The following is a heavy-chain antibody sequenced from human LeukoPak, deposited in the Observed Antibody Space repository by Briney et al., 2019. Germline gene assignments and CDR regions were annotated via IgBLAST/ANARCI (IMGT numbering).Heavy chain of an antibody. CDR2: TYFRSKWYN. J-gene: IGHJ4*02. Sequence: SQTLSLTFAISGDSVSNNSAVWNWLRQSPSRGLEWLGSTYFRSKWYNEYAASVKSRITIKPDTSKNQFSLQLNSVTSEDTAVYYCAGSFSGAIDYWGQGTLVTVSS. V-gene: IGHV6-1*01. CDR1: GDSVSNNSAV. D-gene: IGHD3-10*01. CDR3: AGSFSGAIDY.